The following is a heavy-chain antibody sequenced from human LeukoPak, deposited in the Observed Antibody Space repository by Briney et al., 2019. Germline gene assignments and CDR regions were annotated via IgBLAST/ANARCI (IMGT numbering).Heavy chain of an antibody. D-gene: IGHD2-15*01. J-gene: IGHJ4*02. Sequence: GGSLRLSCAASGFTFSSYAMSWVRQAPGKGLEWVSANSGSGGSTYYADSVKGRFTISRDNSKNTLYLQMNSLRAEDTAVYYCAKDGDIVVVVAALDFDYWGQGTLVTVSS. CDR1: GFTFSSYA. V-gene: IGHV3-23*01. CDR3: AKDGDIVVVVAALDFDY. CDR2: NSGSGGST.